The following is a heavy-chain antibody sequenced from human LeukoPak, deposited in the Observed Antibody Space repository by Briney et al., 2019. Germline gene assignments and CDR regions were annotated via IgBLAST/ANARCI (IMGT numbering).Heavy chain of an antibody. CDR3: ARDVRGYSYAYYFDY. V-gene: IGHV3-7*03. Sequence: PGGSLRLSCAASGFTFSNYWMSWVRQAPGKGLEWVASINQDGSERHYLDSLKGRLTISRDNAKNSLYVQMNSLRAEDTALYYCARDVRGYSYAYYFDYWGQGTLVTVSS. CDR2: INQDGSER. D-gene: IGHD5-18*01. CDR1: GFTFSNYW. J-gene: IGHJ4*02.